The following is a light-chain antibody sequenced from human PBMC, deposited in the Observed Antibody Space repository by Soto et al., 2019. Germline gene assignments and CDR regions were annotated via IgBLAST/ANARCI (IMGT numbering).Light chain of an antibody. CDR2: GAS. CDR3: QQYNNWPPDRT. CDR1: QSVGSN. Sequence: EIVMTQSPATLSVSPGERATLSCRASQSVGSNLAWYQQTPGQAPRLLIYGASTRATGIPARFSGSGSGTEFTLTISSLQSEDFAIYFCQQYNNWPPDRTFGQGTKVEI. V-gene: IGKV3-15*01. J-gene: IGKJ1*01.